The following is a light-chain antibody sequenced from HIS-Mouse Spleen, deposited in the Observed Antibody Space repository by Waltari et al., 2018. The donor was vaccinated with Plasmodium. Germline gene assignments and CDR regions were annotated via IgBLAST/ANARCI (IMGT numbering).Light chain of an antibody. CDR1: QGISSA. CDR3: QQFNSYPLT. CDR2: DAS. J-gene: IGKJ4*01. V-gene: IGKV1-13*02. Sequence: ALQLTQSPSSLSASVGDRVTITCRASQGISSALDWYQQKPGKAPKLLIYDASSLESGVPSRFSGSGSGTDFTLTISSLQPEDFATYYCQQFNSYPLTFGGGTKVEIK.